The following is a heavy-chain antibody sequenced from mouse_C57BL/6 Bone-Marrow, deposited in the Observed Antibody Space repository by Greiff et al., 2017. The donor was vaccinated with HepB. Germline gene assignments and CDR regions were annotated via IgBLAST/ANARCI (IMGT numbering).Heavy chain of an antibody. Sequence: EVQVVESEGGLVQPGRSMKLSCTASGFTFSDYYMAWVRQVPEKGLEWVANINYDGSSTYYLDSLKSRFIISRDNAKNILYLQMSSLKSEDTATYYCARATLLRDWYFDVWGTGTTVTVSS. CDR1: GFTFSDYY. CDR2: INYDGSST. D-gene: IGHD1-2*01. V-gene: IGHV5-16*01. J-gene: IGHJ1*03. CDR3: ARATLLRDWYFDV.